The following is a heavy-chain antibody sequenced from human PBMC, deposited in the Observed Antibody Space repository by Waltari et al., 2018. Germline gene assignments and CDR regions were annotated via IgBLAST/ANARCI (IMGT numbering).Heavy chain of an antibody. J-gene: IGHJ3*02. D-gene: IGHD2-15*01. V-gene: IGHV4-59*01. CDR2: FYYSGNT. Sequence: QVQLQESGPGLVTPSATLSLTCTVSGGSISTYYWSWLRQPPGKGLEWIGYFYYSGNTNYNPSLKSRVTLSVDTPKNLFSLKLTSVTAADTAIYYCARLHCGDGICYDAFDIWGQGTMVTVSS. CDR1: GGSISTYY. CDR3: ARLHCGDGICYDAFDI.